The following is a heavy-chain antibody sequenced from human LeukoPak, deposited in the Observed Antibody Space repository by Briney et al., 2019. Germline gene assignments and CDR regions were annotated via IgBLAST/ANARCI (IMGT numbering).Heavy chain of an antibody. CDR1: GYTFTSYG. V-gene: IGHV1-18*01. CDR3: ARGVRYFDSVLYNAFDM. J-gene: IGHJ3*02. D-gene: IGHD3-9*01. Sequence: ASVKVSCKASGYTFTSYGITWVRQAPGQGLEWMGWISAYTGDTNYAQKLQGRATMTTDTSTSTAYTELRNLRSDDTALYYCARGVRYFDSVLYNAFDMWGQGTMVTVSS. CDR2: ISAYTGDT.